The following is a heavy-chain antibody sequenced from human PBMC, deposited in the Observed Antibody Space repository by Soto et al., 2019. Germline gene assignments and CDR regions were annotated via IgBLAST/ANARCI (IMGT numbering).Heavy chain of an antibody. Sequence: QEQLVQSESDVKKPGASVTVSCKASGYTFSDYYIHWVRQAPGQGLAWMGWIDPRNGGTKYAQKFQDRFSMTTDASTSTASMELRRLRSDDTAVFFCARVRYRNVIHAWGQGTLVTVSS. CDR3: ARVRYRNVIHA. V-gene: IGHV1-2*02. CDR2: IDPRNGGT. CDR1: GYTFSDYY. D-gene: IGHD2-2*01. J-gene: IGHJ4*02.